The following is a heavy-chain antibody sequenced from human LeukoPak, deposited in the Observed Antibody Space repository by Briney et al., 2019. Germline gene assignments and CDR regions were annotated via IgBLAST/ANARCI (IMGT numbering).Heavy chain of an antibody. CDR3: ARDSDILTCSNYYGMDV. D-gene: IGHD3-9*01. CDR1: GGSISSYY. V-gene: IGHV4-59*01. J-gene: IGHJ6*02. Sequence: SETLSLTCTVSGGSISSYYWSWIRQPPGKGLEWIGYIYYSGSTNYNPSLKSRVTISVDTSKNQFSLKLSSVTAADTAVYYCARDSDILTCSNYYGMDVWGQGTTVTVSS. CDR2: IYYSGST.